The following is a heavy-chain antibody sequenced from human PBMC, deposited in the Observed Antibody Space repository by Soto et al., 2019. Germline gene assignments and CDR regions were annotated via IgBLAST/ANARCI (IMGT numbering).Heavy chain of an antibody. CDR1: GGSFSGYY. V-gene: IGHV4-34*01. CDR3: ARGRFRIAAAFRWFDP. CDR2: INHSGST. J-gene: IGHJ5*02. Sequence: SETLSLTCAVYGGSFSGYYWSWIRQPPGKGLEWIGEINHSGSTNYNPSLKSRVTISVDTSKNQFSLKLSSVTAADTAVYYCARGRFRIAAAFRWFDPRGQGTLVTVSS. D-gene: IGHD6-13*01.